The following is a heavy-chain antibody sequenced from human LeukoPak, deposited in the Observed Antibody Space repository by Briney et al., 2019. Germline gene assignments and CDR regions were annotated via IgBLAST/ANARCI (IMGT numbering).Heavy chain of an antibody. J-gene: IGHJ4*02. CDR3: ARRHHFGFLDS. D-gene: IGHD3-10*01. CDR1: GVMFHSYW. Sequence: GGSLRFSCAACGVMFHSYWMPWARQAPGKGLEWVANIKQDGSEKYYVDSVKGRFTISTDNAKNSVYLQMTSLIAEDTAVYYCARRHHFGFLDSWGQGTLVTVSS. V-gene: IGHV3-7*04. CDR2: IKQDGSEK.